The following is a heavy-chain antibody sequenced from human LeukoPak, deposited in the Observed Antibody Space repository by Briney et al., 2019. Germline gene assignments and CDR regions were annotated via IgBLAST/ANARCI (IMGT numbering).Heavy chain of an antibody. J-gene: IGHJ4*02. D-gene: IGHD5-18*01. V-gene: IGHV1-2*02. Sequence: GASVKVSCKASGYTFTGYCMHWVRQAPGQGLEWMGWTNPNNGGTNYAQKFQGRVTMTRDTSISTAYMELSRLSSDDTAVYYCARGLAPAAMTYGGSGVDYWGQGTLVTVSS. CDR1: GYTFTGYC. CDR3: ARGLAPAAMTYGGSGVDY. CDR2: TNPNNGGT.